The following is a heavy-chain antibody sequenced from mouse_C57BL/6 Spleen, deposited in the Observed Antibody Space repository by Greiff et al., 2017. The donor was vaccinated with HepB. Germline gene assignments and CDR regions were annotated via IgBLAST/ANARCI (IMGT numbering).Heavy chain of an antibody. CDR2: IWSGGST. CDR3: ARRGGLGPYYAMDY. D-gene: IGHD3-3*01. J-gene: IGHJ4*01. Sequence: QVQLQQSGPGLVQPSQCLSMSCTASGFSLTSYGVHWVRQSPGKGLEWLGVIWSGGSTDYNAAFISRLSISKDNSKSHIFFNMNSRQADDTALYYCARRGGLGPYYAMDYWGQGTSVTVSS. CDR1: GFSLTSYG. V-gene: IGHV2-2*01.